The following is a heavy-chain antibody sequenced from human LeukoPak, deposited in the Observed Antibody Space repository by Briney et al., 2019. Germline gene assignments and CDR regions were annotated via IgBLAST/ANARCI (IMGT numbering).Heavy chain of an antibody. J-gene: IGHJ4*02. D-gene: IGHD2-21*02. CDR1: SFSFSTYA. CDR2: ICGSGRNK. Sequence: GGSLSFSCAAYSFSFSTYAMVWVRQAPGQGLEWVSSICGSGRNKFYADSVKGRFTTSRDTDNNSLYLQINSLRAEYTAVYYCAKFGTKNLAYCGGDCYSECDYWGQGTLVTVSS. V-gene: IGHV3-23*01. CDR3: AKFGTKNLAYCGGDCYSECDY.